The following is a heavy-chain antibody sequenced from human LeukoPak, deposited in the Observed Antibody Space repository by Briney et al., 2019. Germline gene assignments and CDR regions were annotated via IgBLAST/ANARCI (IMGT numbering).Heavy chain of an antibody. J-gene: IGHJ4*01. D-gene: IGHD1-26*01. CDR2: INPHSDAT. CDR1: GYTFTSYG. CDR3: ARGSRMGATFDN. Sequence: ASVKVSCKASGYTFTSYGISWVRQAPGQGLEWVGDINPHSDATNYAHHFQGRVTMALDKAISVAYLEVSRLTVNDTAMYYCARGSRMGATFDNWGHGTPLIVSP. V-gene: IGHV1-2*07.